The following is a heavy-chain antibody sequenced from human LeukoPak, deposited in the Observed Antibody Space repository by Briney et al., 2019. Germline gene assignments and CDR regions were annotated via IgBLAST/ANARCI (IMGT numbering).Heavy chain of an antibody. D-gene: IGHD3-22*01. CDR1: GGSISSYY. Sequence: SETLSLTCTGSGGSISSYYWSWIRQPPGKGLEWIGYIYYSGSTNYNPSLKSRVTISVDTSKNQFSLKLSSVTAADTAVYYCARESSSGVDYWGQGTLVTVSS. J-gene: IGHJ4*02. V-gene: IGHV4-59*01. CDR2: IYYSGST. CDR3: ARESSSGVDY.